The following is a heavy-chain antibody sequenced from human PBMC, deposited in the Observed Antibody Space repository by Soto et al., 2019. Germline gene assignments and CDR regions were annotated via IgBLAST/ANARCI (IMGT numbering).Heavy chain of an antibody. Sequence: PSGTLSLTCSVSGGSVSDKTYYWSWIRQSPGKGLEWIGYIYYSGTTNYNPSLKSRVTISVDTSKNQFSLRLDSVTAADTALYYCARTTAVPNTLRSRYYFDYWGQGTLVTVSS. J-gene: IGHJ4*02. V-gene: IGHV4-61*01. CDR2: IYYSGTT. D-gene: IGHD4-17*01. CDR1: GGSVSDKTYY. CDR3: ARTTAVPNTLRSRYYFDY.